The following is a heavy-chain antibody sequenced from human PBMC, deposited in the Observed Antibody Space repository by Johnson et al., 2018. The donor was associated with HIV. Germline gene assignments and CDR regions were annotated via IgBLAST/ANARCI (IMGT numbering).Heavy chain of an antibody. J-gene: IGHJ3*01. CDR2: IRYDGSNQ. D-gene: IGHD2-21*02. CDR3: VKDWPRLVLTADAFDV. Sequence: QVQLVESGGGVVQPGGSLRLSCAASGFSFSNYGMHWVRQAPGKGLEWVAFIRYDGSNQYYVDSVKGRFTISRDNSQNTLYLQMNSLRPEDTAVYYCVKDWPRLVLTADAFDVWGPGTMVTVSS. V-gene: IGHV3-30*02. CDR1: GFSFSNYG.